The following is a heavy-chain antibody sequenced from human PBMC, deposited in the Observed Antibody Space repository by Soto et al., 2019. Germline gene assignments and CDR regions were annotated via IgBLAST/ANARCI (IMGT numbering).Heavy chain of an antibody. CDR2: ISAYNGNT. D-gene: IGHD2-2*02. Sequence: QVQLVQSGAEVKKPGASVKVSCKASGYTFTSYGISWVRQAPGQGLEWLGWISAYNGNTNYAQKLQGIVTMTTDTSTSTAYMELRSLRSDNTAVYYCARDLDIVVVPASISNYYYGMDVWGQGTTVTVSS. J-gene: IGHJ6*02. CDR3: ARDLDIVVVPASISNYYYGMDV. V-gene: IGHV1-18*04. CDR1: GYTFTSYG.